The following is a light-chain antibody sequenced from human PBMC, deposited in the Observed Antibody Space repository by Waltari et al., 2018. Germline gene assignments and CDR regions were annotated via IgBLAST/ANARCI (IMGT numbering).Light chain of an antibody. J-gene: IGKJ2*01. CDR3: QQYNSHSQT. V-gene: IGKV1-5*03. Sequence: DIQMTQSPSTLSASVGDRVTITRRASQSINSWLAWYQQKPGKAPKLLIYKASTLQSGVPSRFSGSGSETEFTLTISSLQPDDFATYYCQQYNSHSQTFGRGTKLEIK. CDR2: KAS. CDR1: QSINSW.